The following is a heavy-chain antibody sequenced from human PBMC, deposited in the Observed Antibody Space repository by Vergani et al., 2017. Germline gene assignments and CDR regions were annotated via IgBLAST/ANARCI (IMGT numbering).Heavy chain of an antibody. CDR2: IYYSGSS. CDR3: ARAQELRXVFRPFGGYYGLDV. J-gene: IGHJ6*02. Sequence: QVQLQESGPGLVKPPGTLCLTCAVSGGSISSSNWWSWVRQPPEKGLEWIGEIYYSGSSNYNPSLKSRVTMSLDKSKNQFSLNLRSVTAADTAAYYCARAQELRXVFRPFGGYYGLDVWGQGTTVTVSS. V-gene: IGHV4-4*03. CDR1: GGSISSSNW. D-gene: IGHD3-10*01.